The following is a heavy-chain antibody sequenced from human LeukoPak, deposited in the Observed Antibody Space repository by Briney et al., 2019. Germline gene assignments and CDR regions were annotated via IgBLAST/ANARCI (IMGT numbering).Heavy chain of an antibody. CDR1: GGTFSSYV. D-gene: IGHD1-26*01. V-gene: IGHV1-69*04. CDR3: AFVGVLSFDY. CDR2: IITILGIA. J-gene: IGHJ4*02. Sequence: AAVKVSCKASGGTFSSYVISWVRPAPGQGLEWMGRIITILGIANYAQKFQGRVTHHPEKYTRAPDMELSSLRSEDTAVYYCAFVGVLSFDYGGQGTLVTAS.